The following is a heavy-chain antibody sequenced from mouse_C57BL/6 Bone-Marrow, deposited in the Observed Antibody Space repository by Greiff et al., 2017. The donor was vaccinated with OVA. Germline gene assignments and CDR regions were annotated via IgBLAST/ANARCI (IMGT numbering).Heavy chain of an antibody. CDR3: ARGGTNWYYFDY. Sequence: EVKLQESGPGLVKPSQSLSLTCSVTGYSITSGYYWNWIRQFPGNKLEWMGYISYDGSNNYNPSLKNRISITRDTSKNQFFLKLNSVTTEDTATYYGARGGTNWYYFDYWGQGTTLTVSS. V-gene: IGHV3-6*01. J-gene: IGHJ2*01. D-gene: IGHD4-1*01. CDR1: GYSITSGYY. CDR2: ISYDGSN.